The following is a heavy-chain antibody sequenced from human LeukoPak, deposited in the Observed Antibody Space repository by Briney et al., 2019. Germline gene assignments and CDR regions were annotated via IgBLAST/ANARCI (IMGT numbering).Heavy chain of an antibody. CDR3: ARGQSDIAVAGTRGNFDY. Sequence: PSQTLSLTCTVSGGSISSGGYYWSWIRQHPGKGLEWIGCIYYSGSTYYNPSLKSRVTISVDTSKNQFSLKLSSVTAADTAVYYCARGQSDIAVAGTRGNFDYWGQGTLVTVSS. CDR1: GGSISSGGYY. D-gene: IGHD6-19*01. CDR2: IYYSGST. J-gene: IGHJ4*02. V-gene: IGHV4-31*03.